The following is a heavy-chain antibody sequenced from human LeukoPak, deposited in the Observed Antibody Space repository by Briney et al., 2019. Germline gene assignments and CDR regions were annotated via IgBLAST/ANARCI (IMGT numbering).Heavy chain of an antibody. CDR1: GFTFSSYS. J-gene: IGHJ4*02. V-gene: IGHV3-48*04. D-gene: IGHD2-21*02. CDR3: ATAYCGGDCYFGRNYFDY. CDR2: ISSSSSTI. Sequence: PGGSLRLSCAASGFTFSSYSMNWVRQAPGKGLEWVSYISSSSSTIYYADSVKGRFTISRDNAKNSLYLQMDSLRAEDTAVYYCATAYCGGDCYFGRNYFDYWGQGTLVTVSS.